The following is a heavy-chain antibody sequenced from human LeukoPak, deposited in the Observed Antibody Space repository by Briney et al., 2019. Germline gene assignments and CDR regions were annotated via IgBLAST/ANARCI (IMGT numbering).Heavy chain of an antibody. D-gene: IGHD6-13*01. J-gene: IGHJ6*03. CDR1: GFTFSSYE. Sequence: GGSLRLSCVASGFTFSSYEMNWVRQAPEKGLEWVSYISSSGSTIYYADSVKGRFTISRDNAKNSLYLQMNSLRAEDTAVYYCARQYSSSWYYYYYYMDVWGKGTTVTIS. CDR3: ARQYSSSWYYYYYYMDV. CDR2: ISSSGSTI. V-gene: IGHV3-48*03.